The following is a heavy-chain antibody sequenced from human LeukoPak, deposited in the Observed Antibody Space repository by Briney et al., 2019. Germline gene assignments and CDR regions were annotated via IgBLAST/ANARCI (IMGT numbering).Heavy chain of an antibody. J-gene: IGHJ4*02. CDR1: GFNFSIYG. Sequence: GGSLRLSCAASGFNFSIYGMHWVRQAPGKGLEWVTFVRFDQSATGYADSVQGRFAISRDNSKNTVYLQMNSLRVEDTAVYFCVKDQGECPGSRCYLRFLEYWGQGTLVIVSS. CDR2: VRFDQSAT. D-gene: IGHD3-3*01. CDR3: VKDQGECPGSRCYLRFLEY. V-gene: IGHV3-30*02.